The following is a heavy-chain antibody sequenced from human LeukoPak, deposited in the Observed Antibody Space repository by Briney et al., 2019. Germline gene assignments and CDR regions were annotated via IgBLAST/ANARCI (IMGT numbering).Heavy chain of an antibody. CDR2: IYHSGST. J-gene: IGHJ4*02. CDR3: ANIVSNY. CDR1: GYSISSGYY. Sequence: SETLSLTCAVSGYSISSGYYWGWIRQPPGRGLEWIGSIYHSGSTYYNPSLTSRVTISVDTSKNQFSLKLSSVTAADTAVYHCANIVSNYWGQGTLVTVSS. V-gene: IGHV4-38-2*01. D-gene: IGHD3-16*02.